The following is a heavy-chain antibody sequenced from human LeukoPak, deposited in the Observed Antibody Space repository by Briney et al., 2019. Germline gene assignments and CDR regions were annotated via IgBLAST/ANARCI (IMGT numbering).Heavy chain of an antibody. Sequence: GGSLRLSCAASGFTFSSYAMMWVRQAPGKRLEWISSITGSGDGTYYADSVRGRFTISRDNSENTLYLQVNSLRAEDTAVYFCVKGFVHPTYYFDYWGQGTLVTVSS. J-gene: IGHJ4*02. CDR3: VKGFVHPTYYFDY. D-gene: IGHD3-10*01. CDR1: GFTFSSYA. V-gene: IGHV3-23*01. CDR2: ITGSGDGT.